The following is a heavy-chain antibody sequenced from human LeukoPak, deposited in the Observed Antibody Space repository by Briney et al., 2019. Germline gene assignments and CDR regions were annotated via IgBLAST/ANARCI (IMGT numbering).Heavy chain of an antibody. CDR3: ARHRDSGGTDY. D-gene: IGHD2-15*01. Sequence: GGSLRLSCAASGFTFSSYDMNWVRQAPGKGLEWVSYISRLSSTIYSADSVKGRFTISRDNAKNSLFLQMNSLRAEDTAVYYCARHRDSGGTDYWGQGTLVTVSS. J-gene: IGHJ4*02. CDR1: GFTFSSYD. V-gene: IGHV3-48*01. CDR2: ISRLSSTI.